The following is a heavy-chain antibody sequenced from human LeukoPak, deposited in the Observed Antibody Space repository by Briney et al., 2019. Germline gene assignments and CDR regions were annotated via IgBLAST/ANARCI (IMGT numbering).Heavy chain of an antibody. CDR3: ARGDYYDSSGYYSPADY. D-gene: IGHD3-22*01. CDR2: ISSYNGNT. V-gene: IGHV1-18*01. J-gene: IGHJ4*02. Sequence: ASVKASCKASGYTFTNYGISWVRQAPGQGLEWMGWISSYNGNTNYAQKLQGRVTMTTDTSTSTAYMNLRSLRSDDTAVYYCARGDYYDSSGYYSPADYWGQGTLVTVSS. CDR1: GYTFTNYG.